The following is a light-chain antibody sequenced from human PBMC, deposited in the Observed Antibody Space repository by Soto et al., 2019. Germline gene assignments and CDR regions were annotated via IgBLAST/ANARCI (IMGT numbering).Light chain of an antibody. CDR1: SSDIGTYKY. CDR2: EVS. CDR3: SSYAGSNNVV. Sequence: QSALTQPPSASGSPGQSVTISCTGTSSDIGTYKYVSWYQQHPGKAPKLMIYEVSQRPSGVPNRFSGSKSANTASLTVSGLQAEDEADYYCSSYAGSNNVVFGGGTKVTVL. V-gene: IGLV2-8*01. J-gene: IGLJ2*01.